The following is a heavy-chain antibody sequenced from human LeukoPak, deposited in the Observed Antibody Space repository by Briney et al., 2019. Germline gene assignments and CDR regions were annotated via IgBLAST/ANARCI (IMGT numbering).Heavy chain of an antibody. CDR3: ARDLAWGSGYDLDY. CDR2: IIPIFGTA. V-gene: IGHV1-69*13. Sequence: GASVKVSCKASGGTFNNYAISWVRQAPGQGLEWMGGIIPIFGTAKYAQKVQGRVTITADESTSTAYMELTRLRFDDTAMYYCARDLAWGSGYDLDYWGLGTLVIVSS. J-gene: IGHJ4*01. CDR1: GGTFNNYA. D-gene: IGHD5-12*01.